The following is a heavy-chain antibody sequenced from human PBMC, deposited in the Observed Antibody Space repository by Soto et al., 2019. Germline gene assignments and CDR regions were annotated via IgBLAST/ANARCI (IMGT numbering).Heavy chain of an antibody. CDR3: AHRIAAPGRTLDY. CDR1: GFSLSTDAVG. Sequence: QITLEESGPPLVSPTQTLTLTCTVSGFSLSTDAVGVAWIRQPPGKALEWLALIYWNDEARYKSSLNNRLTITKDTSKNQVVLRMTDMAPLDTATYFCAHRIAAPGRTLDYWGQGILVTVSS. V-gene: IGHV2-5*01. CDR2: IYWNDEA. D-gene: IGHD6-13*01. J-gene: IGHJ4*02.